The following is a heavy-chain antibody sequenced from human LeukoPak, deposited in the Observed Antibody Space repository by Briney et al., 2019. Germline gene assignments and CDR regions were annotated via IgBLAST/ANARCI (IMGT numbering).Heavy chain of an antibody. V-gene: IGHV4-39*01. CDR3: VIHSGGFLEWLTWCDP. D-gene: IGHD3-3*01. CDR1: GGSISSSSYN. Sequence: SETLSLTCAVSGGSISSSSYNWGWIPPRPGQGLEWVVSIYYSGSTYSNPPPKSRVTISVDTSQNTFSPRLCSVADPDTAVYYCVIHSGGFLEWLTWCDPWGQGTLVTVSS. CDR2: IYYSGST. J-gene: IGHJ5*02.